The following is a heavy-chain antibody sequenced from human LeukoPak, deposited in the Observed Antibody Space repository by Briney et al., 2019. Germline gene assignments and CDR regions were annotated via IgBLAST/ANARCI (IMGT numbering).Heavy chain of an antibody. CDR3: AKVPLSSSGWDREYYFDY. D-gene: IGHD6-19*01. J-gene: IGHJ4*02. CDR2: IRSDSSNQ. Sequence: GGSLRLSCAASAFRFSSYGMHWVRQAPGKGPEWVAFIRSDSSNQYYADSVKGRFTISRDNSKNTLYLEMNSLRAEDTAVYYCAKVPLSSSGWDREYYFDYWGQGTLVTVSS. CDR1: AFRFSSYG. V-gene: IGHV3-30*02.